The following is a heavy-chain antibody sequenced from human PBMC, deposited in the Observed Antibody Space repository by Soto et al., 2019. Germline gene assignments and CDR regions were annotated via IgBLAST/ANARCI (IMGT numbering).Heavy chain of an antibody. CDR3: ARAKSSSWYYYYYYYGMDV. CDR2: INHSGST. Sequence: SETLSLTCAVYGGSFSGYYWSWIRQPPGKGLEWIGEINHSGSTNYNPYLKSRVTISVDTSKNQFSLKLSSVTAADTAVYYCARAKSSSWYYYYYYYGMDVWGQGTTVTV. CDR1: GGSFSGYY. J-gene: IGHJ6*02. D-gene: IGHD6-13*01. V-gene: IGHV4-34*01.